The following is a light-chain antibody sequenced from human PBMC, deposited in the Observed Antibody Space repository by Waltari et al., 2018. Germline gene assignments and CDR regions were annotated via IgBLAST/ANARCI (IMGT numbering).Light chain of an antibody. J-gene: IGKJ1*01. CDR1: QSVSRS. CDR2: GAS. Sequence: EIVLTQSPGTLSLSPGERATLSCRASQSVSRSLAWYQQKPGQAPRRLIYGASSRATGVPDRFSGSGSGTDFSLTISRLEPEDCAVYYCQHYVRLPVSFGQGTKVEIK. CDR3: QHYVRLPVS. V-gene: IGKV3-20*01.